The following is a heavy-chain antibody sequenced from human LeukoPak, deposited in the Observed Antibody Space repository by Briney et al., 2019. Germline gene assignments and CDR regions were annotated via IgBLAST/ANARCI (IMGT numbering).Heavy chain of an antibody. CDR1: GYSFTSYA. Sequence: ASVKVSCKASGYSFTSYAMNWVRQAPGQGLEWMGWINTNTGNPTYAQGFTGRFVFSLDTSVSTAYLQISSLKAEDTAMYYCARLPCSTSCYHDAFDIWGQGTMVTVSS. V-gene: IGHV7-4-1*02. D-gene: IGHD2-2*01. CDR3: ARLPCSTSCYHDAFDI. J-gene: IGHJ3*02. CDR2: INTNTGNP.